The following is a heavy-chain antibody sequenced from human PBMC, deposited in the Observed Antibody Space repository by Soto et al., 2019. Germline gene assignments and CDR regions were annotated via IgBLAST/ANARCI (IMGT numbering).Heavy chain of an antibody. J-gene: IGHJ6*02. CDR2: IYYSGST. CDR3: ARIVLRYFDWLNV. D-gene: IGHD3-9*01. CDR1: GGSISSSSYY. V-gene: IGHV4-39*01. Sequence: QLQLQESGPGLVKPSETLSLTCTVSGGSISSSSYYWGWIRQPPGKGLEWIGSIYYSGSTYYNPSLKSRVTISVDTSKNQFSLKLSSVTAADTAVYYCARIVLRYFDWLNVWGQGTTVTVSS.